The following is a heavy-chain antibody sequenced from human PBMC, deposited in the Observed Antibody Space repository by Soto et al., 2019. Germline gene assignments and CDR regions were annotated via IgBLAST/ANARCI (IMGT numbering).Heavy chain of an antibody. CDR2: ISYDGTSK. J-gene: IGHJ4*02. CDR1: GFTFSNYA. CDR3: ARRAITMILEEYYFDY. Sequence: QVQLVESGGGVVQPGRSLRLSCAASGFTFSNYAMHWVRQAPGKGLEWVAVISYDGTSKYYADSVKGRFTISRDSSKSTLYLQMTSLRADDTAVYYCARRAITMILEEYYFDYWGQGTLVTVSS. D-gene: IGHD3-22*01. V-gene: IGHV3-30*03.